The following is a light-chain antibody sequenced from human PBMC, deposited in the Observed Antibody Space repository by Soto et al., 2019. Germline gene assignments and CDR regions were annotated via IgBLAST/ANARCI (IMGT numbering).Light chain of an antibody. CDR1: QSVSSY. V-gene: IGKV3-20*01. J-gene: IGKJ1*01. CDR2: GAS. CDR3: QHYGSSWT. Sequence: EFVLTQSPATLSLSPGERATLSCRASQSVSSYLAWYQQKPGQAPRLLIYGASSRATGIPDRFSGSGSGTDFTLTISRLEPEDFAVYYCQHYGSSWTFGQGTKVDIK.